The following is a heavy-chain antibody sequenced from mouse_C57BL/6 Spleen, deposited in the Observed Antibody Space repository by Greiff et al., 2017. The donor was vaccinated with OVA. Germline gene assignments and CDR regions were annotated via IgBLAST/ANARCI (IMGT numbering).Heavy chain of an antibody. CDR2: IRNKANNHAT. CDR3: TRPDYYGSSYWYFDV. D-gene: IGHD1-1*01. V-gene: IGHV6-6*01. CDR1: GFTFSDAW. Sequence: EVKVEESGGGLVQPGGSMKLSCAASGFTFSDAWMDWVRQSPEKGLEWVAEIRNKANNHATYYAESVKGRFTISRDDSKSSVYLQMNSLRAEDTGIYYCTRPDYYGSSYWYFDVWGTGTTVTVSS. J-gene: IGHJ1*03.